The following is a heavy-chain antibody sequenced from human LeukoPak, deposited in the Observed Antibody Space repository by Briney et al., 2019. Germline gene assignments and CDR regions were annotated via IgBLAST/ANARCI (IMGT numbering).Heavy chain of an antibody. V-gene: IGHV1-69*02. CDR1: GGTFRRYT. J-gene: IGHJ6*02. CDR2: IIPILGIA. CDR3: ARVMGGYGDYDYDYGMDV. Sequence: SVTVSCKPSGGTFRRYTISWVRQAPGQGLEWMGRIIPILGIANYAQKFQGRVTITADKSTSTAYMELSSLRSEDTAVYYCARVMGGYGDYDYDYGMDVWGQGTTVTVSS. D-gene: IGHD4-17*01.